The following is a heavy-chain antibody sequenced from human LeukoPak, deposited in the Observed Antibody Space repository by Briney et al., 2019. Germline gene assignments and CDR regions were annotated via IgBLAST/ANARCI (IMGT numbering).Heavy chain of an antibody. CDR1: GFTFSSYS. V-gene: IGHV3-48*04. CDR2: ISSSSTI. J-gene: IGHJ4*02. CDR3: ARGGGGYNPFDY. Sequence: GGSLRLSCAASGFTFSSYSMNWVRQAPGKGLEWVSYISSSSTIYYADSVKGRFTISRDNAKNSLYLQMNSLRVEDTAVYHCARGGGGYNPFDYWGQGTLVTVSS. D-gene: IGHD5-24*01.